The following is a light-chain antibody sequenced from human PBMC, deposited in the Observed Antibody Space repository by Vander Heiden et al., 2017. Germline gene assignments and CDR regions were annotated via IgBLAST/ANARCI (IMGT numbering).Light chain of an antibody. CDR1: QSVLSSSNNKNY. V-gene: IGKV4-1*01. CDR2: WAS. J-gene: IGKJ2*01. CDR3: QQYYSIPYT. Sequence: IVMTESPDSLAVSLGERATSNCKSSQSVLSSSNNKNYLAWYQQKPGQPPMLLIYWASTRESGVPDRFSGSGSGTDFTLTISSLQAEDVAVYYCQQYYSIPYTFGQGTKLEIK.